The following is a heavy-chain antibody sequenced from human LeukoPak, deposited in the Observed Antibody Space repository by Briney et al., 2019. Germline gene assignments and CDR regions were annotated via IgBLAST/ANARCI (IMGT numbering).Heavy chain of an antibody. CDR2: ISSTSSII. CDR1: GFTFSGYS. D-gene: IGHD1-1*01. J-gene: IGHJ4*02. CDR3: ARVDTTLSYKLDY. Sequence: PGGSLRLSCGASGFTFSGYSMNWVRQAPGKGLEWVSYISSTSSIISYVDSVRGRFTISRHNSKNTVYLQMNNLRAEDTAMYYCARVDTTLSYKLDYWGQGTLVTVSS. V-gene: IGHV3-48*04.